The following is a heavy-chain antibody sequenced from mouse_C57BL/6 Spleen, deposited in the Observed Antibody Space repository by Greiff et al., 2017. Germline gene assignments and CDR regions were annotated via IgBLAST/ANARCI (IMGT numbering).Heavy chain of an antibody. V-gene: IGHV1-54*01. Sequence: QVQLQQSGAELVRPGPSVKVSCKASGYAFTNYLIEWVKQRPGQGLEWIGVINPGSGGTNYNEKFKGKATLTADKSSSTAYMQLSSLTSEDSAVYFCARSHYLFDYWGQGTTLTVSS. D-gene: IGHD5-5*01. CDR2: INPGSGGT. J-gene: IGHJ2*01. CDR3: ARSHYLFDY. CDR1: GYAFTNYL.